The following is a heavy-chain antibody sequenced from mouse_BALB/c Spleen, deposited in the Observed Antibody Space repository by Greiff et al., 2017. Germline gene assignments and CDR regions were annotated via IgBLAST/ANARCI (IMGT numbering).Heavy chain of an antibody. D-gene: IGHD2-1*01. CDR2: IDTSDSYT. V-gene: IGHV1-69*01. CDR1: GYTFTDYW. J-gene: IGHJ3*01. CDR3: ARREGNYGFAY. Sequence: VQLQQPGAELVMPGASVKMSCKASGYTFTDYWMHWVKQRPGQGLEWIGAIDTSDSYTSYNQKFKGKATLTVDESSSTAYMQLSSLTSEDSAVYYCARREGNYGFAYWGQGTLVTVSA.